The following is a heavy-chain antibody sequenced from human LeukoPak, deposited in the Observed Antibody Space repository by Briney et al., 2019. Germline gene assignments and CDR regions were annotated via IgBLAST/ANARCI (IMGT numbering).Heavy chain of an antibody. CDR2: ISAYNGNT. D-gene: IGHD3-3*01. Sequence: GASVKASCKASGYTFTSYGISWVRQAPGQGLEWMGWISAYNGNTNYAQKLQGRVTMTTDTSTSTAYMELRSLRSDDTAVYYCARVSFTIFGVVIIPADYWGQGTLVTVSS. V-gene: IGHV1-18*01. CDR3: ARVSFTIFGVVIIPADY. J-gene: IGHJ4*02. CDR1: GYTFTSYG.